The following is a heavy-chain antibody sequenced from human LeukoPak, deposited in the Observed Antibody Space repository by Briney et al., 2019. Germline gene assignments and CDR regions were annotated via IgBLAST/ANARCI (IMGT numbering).Heavy chain of an antibody. D-gene: IGHD6-19*01. CDR1: GFTFRSYG. CDR3: AKAVAATGHYYFGMDV. J-gene: IGHJ6*02. Sequence: GRSLRLSCTASGFTFRSYGMHWVRQAPGKRLEGVAVKWVDGSNKYYADSVEGLLTISRDNSKSPLYLQMNSLRAEDTAVYYCAKAVAATGHYYFGMDVWGQATTVTVSS. CDR2: KWVDGSNK. V-gene: IGHV3-33*06.